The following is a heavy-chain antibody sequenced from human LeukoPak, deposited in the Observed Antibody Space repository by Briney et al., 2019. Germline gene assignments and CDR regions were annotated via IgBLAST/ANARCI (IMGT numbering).Heavy chain of an antibody. J-gene: IGHJ4*02. Sequence: ASVKVSCKASGYTFTGYYMHWVRQAPGQGLEWMGWINPNSGGTNYAQKFQGRVTMTRDTSISTAYMELSRLRSDDTAVYYCARVETRAGTGGLDYWGQGTLVTVSS. D-gene: IGHD6-19*01. V-gene: IGHV1-2*02. CDR2: INPNSGGT. CDR3: ARVETRAGTGGLDY. CDR1: GYTFTGYY.